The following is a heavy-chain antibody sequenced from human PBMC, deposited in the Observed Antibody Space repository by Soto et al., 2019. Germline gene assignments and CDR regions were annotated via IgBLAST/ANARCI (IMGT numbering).Heavy chain of an antibody. Sequence: GSLRLSCAASGFTVSSNYMSWVRQAPGKGLEWVSVIYSGGSTYYADSVKGRFTISRDNSKNTLYLQMNSLRAEDTAVYYCARDPPLRYFDWFPGYWGQGTLVTVSS. CDR1: GFTVSSNY. J-gene: IGHJ4*02. CDR2: IYSGGST. D-gene: IGHD3-9*01. V-gene: IGHV3-66*01. CDR3: ARDPPLRYFDWFPGY.